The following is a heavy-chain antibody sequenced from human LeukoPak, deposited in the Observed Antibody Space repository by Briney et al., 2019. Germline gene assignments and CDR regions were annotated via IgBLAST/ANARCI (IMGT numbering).Heavy chain of an antibody. J-gene: IGHJ6*03. Sequence: ASVKVTCKASGYTFTSYDINWVRQATGQGLEWMGWMNPNSGNTGYAQKFQGRVTTTRNTSISTAYMELSSLRSEDTAVYYCARGHYQYGSDYMDVWGKGTTVTVSS. CDR1: GYTFTSYD. CDR2: MNPNSGNT. CDR3: ARGHYQYGSDYMDV. D-gene: IGHD3-10*01. V-gene: IGHV1-8*03.